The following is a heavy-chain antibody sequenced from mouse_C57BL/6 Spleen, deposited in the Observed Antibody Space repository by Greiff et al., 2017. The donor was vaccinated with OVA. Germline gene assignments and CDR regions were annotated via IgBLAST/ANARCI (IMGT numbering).Heavy chain of an antibody. CDR3: ARGPDGYYSMDY. D-gene: IGHD2-3*01. CDR2: IYPGSGST. Sequence: QVQLQQPGAELVKPGASVKMSCKASGYTFTSYWITWVKQRPGQGLEWIGDIYPGSGSTNYNVKFKSKATLTVDTSSSTAYMRLSSLTSEDSAVYYCARGPDGYYSMDYWGQGTSVTVSS. V-gene: IGHV1-55*01. J-gene: IGHJ4*01. CDR1: GYTFTSYW.